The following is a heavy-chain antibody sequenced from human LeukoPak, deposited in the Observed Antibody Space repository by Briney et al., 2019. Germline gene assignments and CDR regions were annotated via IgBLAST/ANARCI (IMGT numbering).Heavy chain of an antibody. CDR2: ISYDGSNK. Sequence: GGSLRLSCAASGFTFNSYAMHWVRQAPGKGLEWVAVISYDGSNKYYADSVKGRFTISRDNSKNTLYLQMNSLRAEDTAVYYCASTPIKLMVYAISYYFDCWGQGTLVTVSS. V-gene: IGHV3-30*04. CDR3: ASTPIKLMVYAISYYFDC. J-gene: IGHJ4*02. D-gene: IGHD2-8*01. CDR1: GFTFNSYA.